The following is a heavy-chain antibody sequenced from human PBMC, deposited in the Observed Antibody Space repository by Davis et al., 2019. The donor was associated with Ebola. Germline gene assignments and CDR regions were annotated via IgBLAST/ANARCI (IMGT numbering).Heavy chain of an antibody. D-gene: IGHD3-22*01. CDR3: AREGGRYYDSSGYVFDI. Sequence: ASAMVSCKASGYRFTSYYMHWVRLAPGQGLEWMGIINPITGGTSYAQNFQVRVNMTRDTSTSTVYMELSSLRSEDTAVYYCAREGGRYYDSSGYVFDIWGQGTMVKVSS. J-gene: IGHJ3*02. CDR1: GYRFTSYY. CDR2: INPITGGT. V-gene: IGHV1-46*01.